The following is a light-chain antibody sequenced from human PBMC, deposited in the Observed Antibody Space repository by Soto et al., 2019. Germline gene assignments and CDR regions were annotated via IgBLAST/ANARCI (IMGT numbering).Light chain of an antibody. J-gene: IGKJ1*01. CDR3: QQCDDWPRT. CDR2: GKS. CDR1: QSVGNN. Sequence: EIVMTQSPATLSVSPGERATLSCRASQSVGNNLSWYQQKPGQAPRLLIHGKSTRATGVPARFSGSGSGTEFTLTISSLQSAEFAVYSCQQCDDWPRTFGQGTKVEIK. V-gene: IGKV3-15*01.